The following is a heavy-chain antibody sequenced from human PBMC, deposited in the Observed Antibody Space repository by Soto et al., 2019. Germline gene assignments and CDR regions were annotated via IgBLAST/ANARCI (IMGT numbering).Heavy chain of an antibody. CDR2: ISAYNGNT. CDR3: AREGVTMVRGVRSDY. V-gene: IGHV1-18*01. Sequence: ASLKVSCKASGYTFTSYVISWVRHAPGQGLEWMGWISAYNGNTNYAQKLQGRVTMTTDTSTSTAYMELRSLRSDDTAVYYCAREGVTMVRGVRSDYWGQGTLVTVSS. D-gene: IGHD3-10*01. J-gene: IGHJ4*02. CDR1: GYTFTSYV.